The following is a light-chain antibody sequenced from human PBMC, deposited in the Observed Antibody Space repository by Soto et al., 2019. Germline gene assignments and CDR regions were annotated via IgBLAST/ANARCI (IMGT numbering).Light chain of an antibody. J-gene: IGLJ1*01. CDR2: EVS. CDR3: SSYTRSSTSYV. Sequence: QSGLTQPASGSGSPGQSITISCTGTSSDVGGYNYVSWYQQHPGKAPKLMIYEVSNRPSRVSNRFSGSKSGNTASLTISGLQVEDEADYSCSSYTRSSTSYVFGSESKVT. CDR1: SSDVGGYNY. V-gene: IGLV2-14*01.